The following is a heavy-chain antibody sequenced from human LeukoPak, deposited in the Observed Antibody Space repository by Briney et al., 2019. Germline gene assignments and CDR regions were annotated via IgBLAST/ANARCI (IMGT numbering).Heavy chain of an antibody. CDR3: ARDVHSPVLRFLEREACDI. Sequence: PSEALSLTCIVSGGFIISYYWSGIRQPPRKGLAWVGYIYYSVSTKHNPTLKSRVTISVGTPKNQFSLKLSSVTAADTAVYYCARDVHSPVLRFLEREACDIWGQRTMVTVSS. V-gene: IGHV4-59*01. D-gene: IGHD3-3*01. J-gene: IGHJ3*02. CDR2: IYYSVST. CDR1: GGFIISYY.